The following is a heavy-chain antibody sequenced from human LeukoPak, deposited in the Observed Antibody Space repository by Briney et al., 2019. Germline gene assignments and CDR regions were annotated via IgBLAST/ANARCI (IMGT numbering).Heavy chain of an antibody. D-gene: IGHD3-22*01. J-gene: IGHJ4*02. V-gene: IGHV3-23*01. Sequence: GGSLRLSCAASGFTFRNYGMSWVRQAPGKGLEWVSAISGDAADIFYADSAKGRFTISRDNSKNTLYLQMNSLRAEDTAVYYCARTYDSREIWGQGTLVTVSS. CDR2: ISGDAADI. CDR1: GFTFRNYG. CDR3: ARTYDSREI.